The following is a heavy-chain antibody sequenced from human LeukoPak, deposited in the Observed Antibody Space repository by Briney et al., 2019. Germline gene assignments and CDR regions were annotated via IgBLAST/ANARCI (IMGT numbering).Heavy chain of an antibody. CDR1: GFTFDDYA. CDR3: SREGPRDYSNYEAAGYYMDV. J-gene: IGHJ6*03. V-gene: IGHV3-9*01. CDR2: ISWNSGSI. D-gene: IGHD4-11*01. Sequence: PGRSLRLSCAASGFTFDDYAMHWVRRAPGKGLEWISSISWNSGSIGYADSVKGRFTISRDNAKNSLYLQMNSLRAEDTALYYCSREGPRDYSNYEAAGYYMDVWGKGSTVTVSS.